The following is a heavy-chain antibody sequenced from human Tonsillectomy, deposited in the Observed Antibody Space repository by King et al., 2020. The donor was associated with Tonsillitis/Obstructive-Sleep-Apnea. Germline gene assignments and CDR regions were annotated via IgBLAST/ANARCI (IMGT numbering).Heavy chain of an antibody. CDR3: ARGSGSDYYYYMDV. D-gene: IGHD3-10*01. V-gene: IGHV3-30*10. Sequence: VQLVESGGGVVQPGRSLRLSCAASGVTFSSYAIYWVRHAPGKGLGWVAGISYDGSNKYHTESGKGRFTSSRDNTKNTLYLQMNSLRAEDTAVYYCARGSGSDYYYYMDVWGKGTTVTVSS. J-gene: IGHJ6*03. CDR1: GVTFSSYA. CDR2: ISYDGSNK.